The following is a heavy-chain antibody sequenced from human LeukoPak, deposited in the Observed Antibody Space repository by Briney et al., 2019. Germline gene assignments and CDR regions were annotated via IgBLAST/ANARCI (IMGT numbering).Heavy chain of an antibody. CDR1: GYTFTTYY. CDR2: INPTSGGT. V-gene: IGHV1-2*02. CDR3: ARVGFGELFNYFDQ. D-gene: IGHD3-10*01. Sequence: ASVKVSCKASGYTFTTYYIHWVRQAPGQGPEWMGWINPTSGGTNYAQKFQGRVTLTRDTSITTVYMELNRLRSDDTGVYYCARVGFGELFNYFDQWGQGTLVTVSS. J-gene: IGHJ4*02.